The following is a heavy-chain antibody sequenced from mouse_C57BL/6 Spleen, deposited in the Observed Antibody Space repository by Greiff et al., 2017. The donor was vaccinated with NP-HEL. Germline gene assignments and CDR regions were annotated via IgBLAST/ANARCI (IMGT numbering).Heavy chain of an antibody. Sequence: VMLVESGPGLVQPSQSLSITCTVSGFSLTSYGVHWVRQPPGKGLEWLGVIWSGGSTDYNAAFISRLSISKDNSKSQVFFKMNSLQADDTAIYYCAKNLITTVVNAMDYWGQGTSVTVSS. V-gene: IGHV2-4*01. D-gene: IGHD1-1*01. CDR3: AKNLITTVVNAMDY. J-gene: IGHJ4*01. CDR1: GFSLTSYG. CDR2: IWSGGST.